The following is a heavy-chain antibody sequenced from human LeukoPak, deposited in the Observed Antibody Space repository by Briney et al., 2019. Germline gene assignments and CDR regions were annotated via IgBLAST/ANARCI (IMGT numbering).Heavy chain of an antibody. D-gene: IGHD6-6*01. CDR1: GFTFSSYW. CDR2: INTDGSST. CDR3: ARGYSSSYRIDY. Sequence: GGSLRLSCAASGFTFSSYWMHWVRQAPGKGLVWVSRINTDGSSTTYADSVRGRFTISRDNAKNTLYLQMNSLRAEDTAVFYCARGYSSSYRIDYWGQGTLVTVSS. J-gene: IGHJ4*02. V-gene: IGHV3-74*01.